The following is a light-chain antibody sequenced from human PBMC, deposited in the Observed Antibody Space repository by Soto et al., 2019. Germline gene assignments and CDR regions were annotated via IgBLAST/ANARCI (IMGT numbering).Light chain of an antibody. Sequence: QSVLTQPPSVSAAPGQRVTISCSGTSSDVGGYNYVSWYQQHPGKAPKLMIYEVSNRPSGVSNRFSGSKSGNTASLTISGLQAEDEADYYCSSYTSSHYVFGTGTKVTVL. CDR2: EVS. V-gene: IGLV2-14*01. CDR3: SSYTSSHYV. J-gene: IGLJ1*01. CDR1: SSDVGGYNY.